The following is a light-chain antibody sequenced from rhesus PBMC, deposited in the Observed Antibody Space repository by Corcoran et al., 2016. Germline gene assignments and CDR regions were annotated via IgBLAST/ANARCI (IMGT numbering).Light chain of an antibody. CDR1: ESVGSY. Sequence: EIVMTQSPATLSLSPGETATLSCRASESVGSYLAWYQQKPGQAPKLLVHSASFRATGIPDRFSGRGARTEFTLTISSLEPEDVGVYHCQQYNDLLPTFGQGTKVEIK. CDR3: QQYNDLLPT. V-gene: IGKV3-40*03. CDR2: SAS. J-gene: IGKJ1*01.